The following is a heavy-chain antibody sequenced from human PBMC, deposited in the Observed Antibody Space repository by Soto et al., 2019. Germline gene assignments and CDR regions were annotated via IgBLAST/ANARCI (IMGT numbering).Heavy chain of an antibody. CDR1: GFSLSTSGVA. Sequence: QITVKESGPTLVKPTQTLTLTCTVSGFSLSTSGVAVAWIRQPPGKALEWLALLYWDDDERYSPPLRSRLTITKDNSKNQVVLTMTSMDPVDTGTYYCVHRQYNGYDWGYFDYWGQGSLVAVSS. J-gene: IGHJ4*02. CDR2: LYWDDDE. D-gene: IGHD5-12*01. CDR3: VHRQYNGYDWGYFDY. V-gene: IGHV2-5*02.